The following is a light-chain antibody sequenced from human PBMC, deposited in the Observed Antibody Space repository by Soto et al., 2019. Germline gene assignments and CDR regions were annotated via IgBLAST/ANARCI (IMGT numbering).Light chain of an antibody. J-gene: IGKJ1*01. CDR2: DGS. CDR1: QSISRL. CDR3: QQHNSYSRT. V-gene: IGKV1-5*01. Sequence: DIQMTQSPSTLSASVGDRVTITCRASQSISRLLAWYQQKPGKAPQLLIYDGSSLESGVPSRFSGSGSGTEFTLTISSLQPDDFATYYCQQHNSYSRTFGQGTKVEIK.